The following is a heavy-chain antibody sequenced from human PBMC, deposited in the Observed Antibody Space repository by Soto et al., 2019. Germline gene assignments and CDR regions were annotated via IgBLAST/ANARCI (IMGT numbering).Heavy chain of an antibody. Sequence: SETLSLTCAVYGGSFSGYYWSWLRQPPGKGLGWIGEINHSGSPNYNPSLKSRVTISVDTSKNQFSLKMTSVTAADTAVYYCATANWSHHYFDPWGQGTLVTVSS. CDR1: GGSFSGYY. V-gene: IGHV4-34*01. J-gene: IGHJ5*02. CDR2: INHSGSP. CDR3: ATANWSHHYFDP. D-gene: IGHD1-1*01.